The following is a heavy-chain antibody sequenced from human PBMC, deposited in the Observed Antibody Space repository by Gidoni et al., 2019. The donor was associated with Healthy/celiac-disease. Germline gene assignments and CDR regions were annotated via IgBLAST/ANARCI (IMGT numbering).Heavy chain of an antibody. V-gene: IGHV3-23*01. Sequence: EVQLLESGGGLVQPGGSLRLSCAASGCHFSSYAMSWVRQAPGKGLEWVSAISGSGGSTYYADSVKGRFTISRDNSKNTLYLQMNSLRAEDTAVYYCAGENWNDDAAFDYWGQGTLVTVSS. CDR2: ISGSGGST. CDR1: GCHFSSYA. CDR3: AGENWNDDAAFDY. D-gene: IGHD1-1*01. J-gene: IGHJ4*02.